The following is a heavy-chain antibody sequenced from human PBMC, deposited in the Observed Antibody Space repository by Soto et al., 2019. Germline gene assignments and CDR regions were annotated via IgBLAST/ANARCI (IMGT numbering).Heavy chain of an antibody. J-gene: IGHJ6*03. V-gene: IGHV3-74*01. D-gene: IGHD5-12*01. CDR3: ARGARGLYFMDV. CDR2: IKGDLITT. CDR1: GFTFSDYW. Sequence: EVQVVESGGGLVQPGGSLRLSCAASGFTFSDYWMHWVRQAPGKGLVWVSRIKGDLITTNYADSVKGRFTISGDNARNTVSLQLGSLRAEDTAVYYCARGARGLYFMDVWGKGTTVTVSS.